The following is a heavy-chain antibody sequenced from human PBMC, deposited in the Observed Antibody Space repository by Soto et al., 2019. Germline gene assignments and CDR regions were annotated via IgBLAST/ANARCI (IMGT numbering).Heavy chain of an antibody. CDR3: AKDCTGNTWLHAFDI. D-gene: IGHD5-12*01. CDR2: ISGSGGST. V-gene: IGHV3-23*01. CDR1: GYTFSSYA. J-gene: IGHJ3*02. Sequence: PGGSLRLSCAASGYTFSSYATSWVRQAPGKGLEWVSGISGSGGSTFYADSVKGRFTISRDNSKNTLYLQMNSLRAEDMAIYYCAKDCTGNTWLHAFDIWGQGTVVTVSS.